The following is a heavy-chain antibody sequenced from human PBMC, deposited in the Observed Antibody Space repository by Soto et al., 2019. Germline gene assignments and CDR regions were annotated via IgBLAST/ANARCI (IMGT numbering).Heavy chain of an antibody. CDR3: WKRCRNCGAFNL. CDR1: GFMLDNYA. Sequence: QLLESGGDLGQPGKSLRLSCAASGFMLDNYAMSWIRQAPGKGPEWVATVGGSDGDRNGVAWYEDSVRGRCIISRDMYANILSLQMDNLRVDDTARYYCWKRCRNCGAFNLWGQGTKVVVSS. J-gene: IGHJ3*01. D-gene: IGHD2-21*01. CDR2: VGGSDGDRNGVA. V-gene: IGHV3-23*01.